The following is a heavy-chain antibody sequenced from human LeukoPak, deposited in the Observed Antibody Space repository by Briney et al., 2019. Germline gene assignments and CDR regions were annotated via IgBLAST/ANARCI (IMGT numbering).Heavy chain of an antibody. Sequence: PSETLSLTCTVSGGSISSYYWSWIRQPPGKGLEWIGYIYYSGSTNYNPSLKSRVTISVDTSKNQFSLKLSSVTAADTAVYYCARNVEMATPTDWGQGTLDTVSS. V-gene: IGHV4-59*01. CDR3: ARNVEMATPTD. D-gene: IGHD5-24*01. CDR2: IYYSGST. CDR1: GGSISSYY. J-gene: IGHJ4*02.